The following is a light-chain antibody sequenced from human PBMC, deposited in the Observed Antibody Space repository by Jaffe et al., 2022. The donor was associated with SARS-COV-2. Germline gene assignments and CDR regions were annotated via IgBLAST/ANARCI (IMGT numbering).Light chain of an antibody. Sequence: SSELTQDPVVSVALGQTVSMTCQGDSLRGYFASWYQQKPGQAPLLVIYGKNNRPSGIPDRFSGSNSGNTASLTLTGAQAEDEADYYCSSRGSRNDHLWVFGGGTKLTVL. CDR3: SSRGSRNDHLWV. V-gene: IGLV3-19*01. CDR2: GKN. CDR1: SLRGYF. J-gene: IGLJ3*02.